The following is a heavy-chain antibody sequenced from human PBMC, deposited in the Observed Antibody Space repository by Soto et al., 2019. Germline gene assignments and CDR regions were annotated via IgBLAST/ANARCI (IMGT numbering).Heavy chain of an antibody. CDR3: ARDPSTSKRPDYYYYYMDV. J-gene: IGHJ6*03. V-gene: IGHV1-18*01. CDR2: ISAYNGDT. Sequence: QVQLVQSGVEVKKPGASVKVSCKASGYTFTSYGFSWVRQAPGQGLEWMGWISAYNGDTNYAQKFQGRVTMTTDTSTSPANMELRSLRSDDTAVYFCARDPSTSKRPDYYYYYMDVWGKGTTVTVSS. CDR1: GYTFTSYG.